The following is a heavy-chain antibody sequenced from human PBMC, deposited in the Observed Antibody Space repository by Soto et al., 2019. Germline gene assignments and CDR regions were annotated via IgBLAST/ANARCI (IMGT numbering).Heavy chain of an antibody. Sequence: QVQLVQSGPEVKKAGASVKVSCTAPTDYIFLAYGFDWVRQAPGQGLEWMGWISPKFGRTNYARTLQDKITQTTDVSTNSVSMEVRDLRSDDTAVYYCARDDCNGGSCDGGHYLDLWGRGTPISVSS. J-gene: IGHJ2*01. CDR2: ISPKFGRT. D-gene: IGHD2-15*01. CDR3: ARDDCNGGSCDGGHYLDL. CDR1: DYIFLAYG. V-gene: IGHV1-18*01.